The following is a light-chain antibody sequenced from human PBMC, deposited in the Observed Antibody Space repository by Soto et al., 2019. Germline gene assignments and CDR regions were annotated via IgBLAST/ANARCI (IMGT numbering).Light chain of an antibody. CDR1: SSDVGGYNY. J-gene: IGLJ2*01. CDR3: VSYAGSNIV. Sequence: QSVLTQPPSASGSPGQSVTISCTATSSDVGGYNYVSWYQQHAGKAPKLMIYEATKQPSGVPDRFSGSKAANTASLTVSGLQAEDEDDYYCVSYAGSNIVFGGGTKVTVL. CDR2: EAT. V-gene: IGLV2-8*01.